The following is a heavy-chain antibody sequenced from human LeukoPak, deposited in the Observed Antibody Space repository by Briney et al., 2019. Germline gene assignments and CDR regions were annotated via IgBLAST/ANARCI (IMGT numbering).Heavy chain of an antibody. CDR2: MNPNSGNT. D-gene: IGHD4-17*01. J-gene: IGHJ5*02. V-gene: IGHV1-8*01. CDR3: ARRTVTHYNWFDP. CDR1: GYTFTSYD. Sequence: ASEKVSCKASGYTFTSYDINWVRQATGQGLEWMGWMNPNSGNTGYAQKFQGRVTMTRNTSISTAYMELSSLRSEDTAVYYCARRTVTHYNWFDPWGQGTLVTVSS.